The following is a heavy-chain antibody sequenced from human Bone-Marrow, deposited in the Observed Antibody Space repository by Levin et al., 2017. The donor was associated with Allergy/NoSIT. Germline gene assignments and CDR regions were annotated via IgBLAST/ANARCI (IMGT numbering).Heavy chain of an antibody. Sequence: GGSLRLSCAASGFQFGDCGMNWVRQTPGKGLEWVSGIDWNGGNTGYGDSVKGRFTISRDNAKNSVFLQLNSLRAEDTALYYCAKMTTTLFYYGMDVWGQGTTVIVSS. CDR3: AKMTTTLFYYGMDV. V-gene: IGHV3-20*04. J-gene: IGHJ6*02. CDR1: GFQFGDCG. CDR2: IDWNGGNT. D-gene: IGHD5-24*01.